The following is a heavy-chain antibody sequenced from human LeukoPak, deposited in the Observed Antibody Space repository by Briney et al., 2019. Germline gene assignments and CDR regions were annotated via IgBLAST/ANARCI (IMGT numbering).Heavy chain of an antibody. CDR1: GFTFSSSW. V-gene: IGHV3-7*01. D-gene: IGHD6-13*01. CDR3: AKDPYSSSWFGLGPKSYFDY. J-gene: IGHJ4*02. Sequence: PGGSLRLSCSASGFTFSSSWVSWVRQAPGKGLEWVANIKQDGSEKYYVDSVKGRFTISRDNSKNTLYLQMNSLRAEDTAVYYCAKDPYSSSWFGLGPKSYFDYWGQGTLVTVSS. CDR2: IKQDGSEK.